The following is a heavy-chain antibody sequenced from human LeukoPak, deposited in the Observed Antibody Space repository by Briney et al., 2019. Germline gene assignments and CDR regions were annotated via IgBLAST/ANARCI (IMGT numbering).Heavy chain of an antibody. J-gene: IGHJ4*02. D-gene: IGHD6-19*01. CDR2: ISDSSGTI. CDR3: ARDITVAGADY. V-gene: IGHV3-48*01. CDR1: GFIFSTYS. Sequence: GGSLRLSCAASGFIFSTYSMNWVRQAPGKGLEWISYISDSSGTIHYADSVKGRFTISRDNAKSSLYLQMNSLRVEDTAVYYCARDITVAGADYWGQGTLVTVSS.